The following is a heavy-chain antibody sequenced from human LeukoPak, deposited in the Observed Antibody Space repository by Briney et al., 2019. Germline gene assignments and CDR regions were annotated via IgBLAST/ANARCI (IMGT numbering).Heavy chain of an antibody. D-gene: IGHD3-10*01. J-gene: IGHJ6*03. Sequence: GGSLRLFCAASGFTFSSYDMHWVRQATGKGLEWVSAIGTAGDTYYPGSVKGRFTISRENAKNSLYLQMNSLRAGDAAVYYCARGHDYYGSGIQYYYYYMDVWGKGTTVTVSS. CDR2: IGTAGDT. CDR1: GFTFSSYD. CDR3: ARGHDYYGSGIQYYYYYMDV. V-gene: IGHV3-13*01.